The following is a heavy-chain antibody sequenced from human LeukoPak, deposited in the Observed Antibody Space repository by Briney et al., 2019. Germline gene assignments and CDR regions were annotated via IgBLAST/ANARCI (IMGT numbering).Heavy chain of an antibody. CDR2: INHSGST. D-gene: IGHD4-11*01. CDR1: AGSSSGDY. J-gene: IGHJ5*02. V-gene: IGHV4-34*01. Sequence: SHTLSLTCAVDAGSSSGDYWSWISPPPRKGLNWIGEINHSGSTNYIPSLKSRVTISVDTSKNQFSLKLSSVTAADTAVYYCASRVYSNSWFDPWGQGTLVTVSS. CDR3: ASRVYSNSWFDP.